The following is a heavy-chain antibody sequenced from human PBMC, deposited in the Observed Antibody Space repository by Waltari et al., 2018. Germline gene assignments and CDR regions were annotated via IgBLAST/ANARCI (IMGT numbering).Heavy chain of an antibody. J-gene: IGHJ4*02. CDR3: TAGIPFDY. D-gene: IGHD2-21*01. V-gene: IGHV3-15*01. CDR1: GFTFNSAW. CDR2: IKSNSDGGTT. Sequence: EVQLVESGGGLIKPGGSLRLSCTGSGFTFNSAWMSWVRQAQGVGLEWIGRIKSNSDGGTTDYAAPVKGRFTFSRDDSKSTVYLQMNGLKVDDTAVYFCTAGIPFDYWGQGALVTVSS.